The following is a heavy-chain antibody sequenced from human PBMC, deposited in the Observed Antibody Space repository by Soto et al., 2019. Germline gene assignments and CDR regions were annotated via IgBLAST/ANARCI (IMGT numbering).Heavy chain of an antibody. D-gene: IGHD2-15*01. CDR1: GFTFSSYW. Sequence: EVQLVESGGCLVQPGGSLRLSCAASGFTFSSYWMHWVRQAPWKGLVWVSRINSDGSSTSYADSVKGRFTISRDNAKNTLYLQMNSLRAEDTAVYYCVRTSLVVAAATLEDYWGQGTLVTVSS. V-gene: IGHV3-74*01. CDR3: VRTSLVVAAATLEDY. J-gene: IGHJ4*02. CDR2: INSDGSST.